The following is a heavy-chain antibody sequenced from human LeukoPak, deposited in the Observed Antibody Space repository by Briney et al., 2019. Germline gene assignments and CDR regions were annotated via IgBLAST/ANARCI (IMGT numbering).Heavy chain of an antibody. Sequence: GGSLRLSCVASGFPFSDFSMNWVRQAPGKGLEWVANIKQDGSEKYYVDSVKGRFTISRDNAKNSLYLQMNSLRAEDTAVYHCARDRITTLDYWGQGTLVTVSS. CDR1: GFPFSDFS. D-gene: IGHD3-16*01. CDR2: IKQDGSEK. J-gene: IGHJ4*02. CDR3: ARDRITTLDY. V-gene: IGHV3-7*01.